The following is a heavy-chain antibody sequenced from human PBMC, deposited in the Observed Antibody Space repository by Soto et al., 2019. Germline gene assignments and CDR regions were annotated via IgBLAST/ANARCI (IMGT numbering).Heavy chain of an antibody. Sequence: QVQLQESGPGLVKPSQTLSLTCTVSGGSISSGDYYWSWIRQPPGKGLEWIGYIYYSGSTYYNPSLKSRVTISVDTSKNQFSLKLSSVTAADTAVYYCARDRGYCTNGVCYMITRFGRAFDIWGQGTMVTVSS. D-gene: IGHD2-8*01. CDR2: IYYSGST. CDR1: GGSISSGDYY. CDR3: ARDRGYCTNGVCYMITRFGRAFDI. J-gene: IGHJ3*02. V-gene: IGHV4-30-4*01.